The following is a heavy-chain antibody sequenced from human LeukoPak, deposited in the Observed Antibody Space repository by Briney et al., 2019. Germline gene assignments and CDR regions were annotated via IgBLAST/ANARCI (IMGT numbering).Heavy chain of an antibody. CDR1: GYTFTSYG. CDR3: AREGRSSWSTYYFDY. CDR2: ISAYNGNT. D-gene: IGHD6-13*01. V-gene: IGHV1-18*01. J-gene: IGHJ4*02. Sequence: ASVKVSCKASGYTFTSYGISWVRQAPGQGLEWMGWISAYNGNTNYAQKLQGRVTMTTDTSTSTAYMELRSLRSDDTAVYYCAREGRSSWSTYYFDYWGQGTLVTVSS.